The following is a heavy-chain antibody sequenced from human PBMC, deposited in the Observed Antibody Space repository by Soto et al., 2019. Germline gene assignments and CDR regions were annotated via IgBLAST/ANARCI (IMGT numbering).Heavy chain of an antibody. D-gene: IGHD6-19*01. CDR1: GGSFSGYY. J-gene: IGHJ3*02. V-gene: IGHV4-34*01. CDR2: INHSGST. CDR3: ARDRQWLVRRAFDI. Sequence: QVQLQQWGAGLLKPSETLSLTCAVYGGSFSGYYWSWIRQPPGKGLEWIGEINHSGSTNYNPSLKSRVTISVDTSKNQFSLKLSSVTAADTAVYYCARDRQWLVRRAFDIWGQGTMVTVSS.